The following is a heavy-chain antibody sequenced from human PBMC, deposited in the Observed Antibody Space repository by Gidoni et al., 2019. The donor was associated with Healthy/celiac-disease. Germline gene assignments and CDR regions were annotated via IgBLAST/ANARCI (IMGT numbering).Heavy chain of an antibody. J-gene: IGHJ4*02. CDR1: GGTFSSYA. V-gene: IGHV1-69*01. CDR3: ARGRLGGYSSGWSIIDY. D-gene: IGHD6-19*01. CDR2: IIPIFGTA. Sequence: KKPGSSVKVSCKASGGTFSSYAISWVRQAPGQGLEWMGGIIPIFGTANYAQKFQGRVTITADDSTSTAYMELSSLRSEDTAVYYCARGRLGGYSSGWSIIDYWGQGTLVTVSS.